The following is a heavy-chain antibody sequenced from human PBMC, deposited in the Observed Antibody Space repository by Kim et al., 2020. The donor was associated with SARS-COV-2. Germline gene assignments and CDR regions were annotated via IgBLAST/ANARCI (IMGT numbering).Heavy chain of an antibody. Sequence: SETLSLTCTVSGGSISSGSYYWSWIRQPAGKGLEWIGRIYTSGSTNYNPSLKSRVTISVDTSKNQFSLKLSSVTAADTAVYYCARDEYSSGWYGPHRPYYYYGMDVWGQGTTVTVSS. CDR2: IYTSGST. CDR1: GGSISSGSYY. CDR3: ARDEYSSGWYGPHRPYYYYGMDV. V-gene: IGHV4-61*02. J-gene: IGHJ6*02. D-gene: IGHD6-19*01.